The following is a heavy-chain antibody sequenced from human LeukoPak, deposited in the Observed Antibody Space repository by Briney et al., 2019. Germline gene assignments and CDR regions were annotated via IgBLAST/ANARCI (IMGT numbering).Heavy chain of an antibody. Sequence: ASVKVSCKASGYTFTGYYMHWVRQAPGQGLEWMGWISAYNGNTNYAQKLQGRVTMTTDTSTSTAYMELRSLRSDDTAVYYCARDLKYRILINWGQGTLVTVSS. CDR1: GYTFTGYY. CDR2: ISAYNGNT. D-gene: IGHD2-2*01. J-gene: IGHJ4*02. V-gene: IGHV1-18*04. CDR3: ARDLKYRILIN.